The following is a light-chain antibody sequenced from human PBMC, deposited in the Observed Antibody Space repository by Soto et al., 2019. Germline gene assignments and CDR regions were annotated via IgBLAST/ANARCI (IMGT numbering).Light chain of an antibody. CDR1: SSNIGAGYD. Sequence: QSVLTQPPSVSGAPGQRVTISCTGSSSNIGAGYDVHWYQQLPGTAPKLLIYGNSNRPPGVRDRFYGSKSGTSASLAITGLQAEDEADYYCQSYDRSLSGYVFGTGTKVTVL. J-gene: IGLJ1*01. CDR3: QSYDRSLSGYV. CDR2: GNS. V-gene: IGLV1-40*01.